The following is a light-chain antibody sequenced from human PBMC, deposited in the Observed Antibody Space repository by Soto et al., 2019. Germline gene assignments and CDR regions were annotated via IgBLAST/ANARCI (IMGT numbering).Light chain of an antibody. Sequence: QSALTQPPSASGSPGQSVTISCTGTSSDVGGYNYVSWYQHHAGKAPKLMMYEVSKRPAGVPDRFSGSKSGNTASLTVSGLQAEDEADYDCSSYAGSNNVVFGGGTKLTVL. J-gene: IGLJ2*01. CDR2: EVS. CDR1: SSDVGGYNY. V-gene: IGLV2-8*01. CDR3: SSYAGSNNVV.